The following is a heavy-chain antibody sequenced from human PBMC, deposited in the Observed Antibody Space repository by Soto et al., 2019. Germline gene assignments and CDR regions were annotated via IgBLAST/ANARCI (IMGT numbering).Heavy chain of an antibody. CDR1: GFTFSSYA. Sequence: GGSLRLSCAASGFTFSSYAMHWVRQAPGKGLEWVAVISYDGSNKYYADSVKGRFTISRDNSKNTLYLQMNSLRAEDTAVYYCAREPSAEQLVPYFQHWGQGTLVTVSS. J-gene: IGHJ1*01. CDR3: AREPSAEQLVPYFQH. V-gene: IGHV3-30-3*01. D-gene: IGHD6-13*01. CDR2: ISYDGSNK.